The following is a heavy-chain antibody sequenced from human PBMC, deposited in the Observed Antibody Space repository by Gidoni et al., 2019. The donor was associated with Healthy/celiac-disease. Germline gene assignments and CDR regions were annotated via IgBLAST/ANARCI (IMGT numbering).Heavy chain of an antibody. D-gene: IGHD6-13*01. CDR2: ISSSGSTI. J-gene: IGHJ3*02. Sequence: QVQLVESGGGLVKHAGSLSLSCAASGFTFSDYYRSWIRQAPGKWLEGVSYISSSGSTIYYADSAKGRFTISRDNAKNSLYLHMNSLRAEDTAVYYCARGLQAAAYAFDIWGQGTMVTVSS. V-gene: IGHV3-11*01. CDR3: ARGLQAAAYAFDI. CDR1: GFTFSDYY.